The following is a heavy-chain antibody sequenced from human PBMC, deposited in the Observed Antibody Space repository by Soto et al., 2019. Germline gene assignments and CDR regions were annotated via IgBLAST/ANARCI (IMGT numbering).Heavy chain of an antibody. CDR2: IKQDGSEK. Sequence: GGSLRLSCAASGFTFGSYWMSWVRQAPGKGLEWVANIKQDGSEKYYVDSVKGRFTISRDNAKNSLYLQMNSLRAEDTAVYYCARCFTSCLYFDYWGQGT. D-gene: IGHD2-2*01. V-gene: IGHV3-7*01. CDR1: GFTFGSYW. J-gene: IGHJ4*02. CDR3: ARCFTSCLYFDY.